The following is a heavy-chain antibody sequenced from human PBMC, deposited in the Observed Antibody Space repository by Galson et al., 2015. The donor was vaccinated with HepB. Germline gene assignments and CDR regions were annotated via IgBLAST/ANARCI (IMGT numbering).Heavy chain of an antibody. D-gene: IGHD6-6*01. CDR3: AKDPNSSSSLYDVYEVGAFDI. CDR1: GFTFDDYA. V-gene: IGHV3-9*01. J-gene: IGHJ3*02. Sequence: SLRLSCAASGFTFDDYAMHWVRQAPGKGLEWVSGISWNSGSIGYADSVKGRFTISRDNAKNSLYLQMNSLRAEDTALYYCAKDPNSSSSLYDVYEVGAFDIWGQGTMVTVSS. CDR2: ISWNSGSI.